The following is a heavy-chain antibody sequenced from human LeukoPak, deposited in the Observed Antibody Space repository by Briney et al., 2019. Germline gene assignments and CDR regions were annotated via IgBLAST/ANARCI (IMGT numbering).Heavy chain of an antibody. J-gene: IGHJ4*02. Sequence: GGSLRLSCAASGFTFSNYEMNWVRQAPGKGLEWVSSISPSSGYIYYADSVKGRFTISRDNAKKSLYLQMNSLRAEDRAVYYCAREDYGDYWGQGTLVTVSS. V-gene: IGHV3-21*01. CDR3: AREDYGDY. CDR1: GFTFSNYE. CDR2: ISPSSGYI.